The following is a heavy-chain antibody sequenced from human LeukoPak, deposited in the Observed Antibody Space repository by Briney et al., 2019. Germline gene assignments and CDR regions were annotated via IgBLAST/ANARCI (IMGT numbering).Heavy chain of an antibody. CDR2: IKSESDGGTT. Sequence: SCKASGYTFTSYGISWVRQAPGKGLEWVGRIKSESDGGTTDYAAPVKGRFTISRDDSKNTLFLQMNSLQTEDTAVYYCTTSGWFDHWGQGTLVTVSS. CDR1: GYTFTSYG. D-gene: IGHD1-26*01. J-gene: IGHJ5*02. CDR3: TTSGWFDH. V-gene: IGHV3-15*01.